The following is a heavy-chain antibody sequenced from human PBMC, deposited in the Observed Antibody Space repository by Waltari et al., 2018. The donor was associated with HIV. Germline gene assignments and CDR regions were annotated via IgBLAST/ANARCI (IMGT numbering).Heavy chain of an antibody. CDR1: GFTFSDYY. Sequence: QVHLVESGGGLVKPGGSLRLSCAASGFTFSDYYMTWIRQAPGKGLEWVSYITGSGNTIYYGDSVKGRFTISRDNAKNSLFLQMNSLRAEDTAVYYCARDRTRGAALFYYGMDVWGQGTTVTISS. V-gene: IGHV3-11*01. CDR2: ITGSGNTI. D-gene: IGHD6-13*01. J-gene: IGHJ6*02. CDR3: ARDRTRGAALFYYGMDV.